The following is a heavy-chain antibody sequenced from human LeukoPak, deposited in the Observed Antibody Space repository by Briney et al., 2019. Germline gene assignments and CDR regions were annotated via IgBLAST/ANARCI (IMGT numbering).Heavy chain of an antibody. Sequence: PGGCLRPSCAASGFTVSSNCMNWVRQAPGKGLEWVSVIYSGGTTYNADSVKGRFTISRDNSKNTLYLQMNSLRVEDTAVYYCVKYRRSGLGPPYYYMDVWGKGTTVTVSS. CDR1: GFTVSSNC. J-gene: IGHJ6*03. CDR3: VKYRRSGLGPPYYYMDV. D-gene: IGHD5-12*01. V-gene: IGHV3-53*01. CDR2: IYSGGTT.